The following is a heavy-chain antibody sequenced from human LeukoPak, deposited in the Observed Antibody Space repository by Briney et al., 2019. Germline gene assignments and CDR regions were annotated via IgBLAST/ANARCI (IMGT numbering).Heavy chain of an antibody. Sequence: GGSLRLSCAASRFTFSSYAMTWVRQAPGKGLEWVSAISGSGGSTYYADSVKGRFTISRDNSKSTPYLQMNSLRAEDTAVYYCARVVATITLRANNWFDPWGQGTLVTVSS. CDR3: ARVVATITLRANNWFDP. V-gene: IGHV3-23*01. CDR1: RFTFSSYA. CDR2: ISGSGGST. D-gene: IGHD5-12*01. J-gene: IGHJ5*02.